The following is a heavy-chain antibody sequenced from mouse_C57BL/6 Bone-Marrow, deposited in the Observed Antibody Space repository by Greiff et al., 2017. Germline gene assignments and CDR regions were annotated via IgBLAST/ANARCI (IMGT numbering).Heavy chain of an antibody. D-gene: IGHD2-3*01. CDR2: ISSGSSTI. Sequence: EVKLVESGGGLVKPGGSLKLSCAASGFTFSDYGMHWVRQAPEKGLEWVAYISSGSSTIYYADTVKGRFTISRDNAKNTLFLQMTSLRSEDTAMYYCARHDPWFAYWGQGTLVTVSA. CDR1: GFTFSDYG. CDR3: ARHDPWFAY. J-gene: IGHJ3*01. V-gene: IGHV5-17*01.